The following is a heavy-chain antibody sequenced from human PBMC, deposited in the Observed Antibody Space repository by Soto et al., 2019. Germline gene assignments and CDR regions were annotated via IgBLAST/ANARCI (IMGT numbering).Heavy chain of an antibody. D-gene: IGHD3-22*01. J-gene: IGHJ6*02. Sequence: PSETLSLTCTVSGGSISSYYWSWIRQPPGKGLEWIGYIYYSGSTNYNPSLKSRVTISVDTSKNQFSLKLSSVTAADTAVYYCARSNYYDSSGPEPRYYYYGMDVWGQGTTVTVSS. V-gene: IGHV4-59*01. CDR2: IYYSGST. CDR3: ARSNYYDSSGPEPRYYYYGMDV. CDR1: GGSISSYY.